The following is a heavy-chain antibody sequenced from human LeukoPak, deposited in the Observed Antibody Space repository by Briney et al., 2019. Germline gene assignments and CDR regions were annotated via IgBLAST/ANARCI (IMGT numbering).Heavy chain of an antibody. CDR2: LNEDGGYT. Sequence: GGSLRLSCAASGFTFSIYAMSWVRQAPGKGLAWVSGLNEDGGYTYYADSVKGRFTISRDNSKNTLYPQMNSLRAEDTAVYYCARDPYDSSGYYLLGGNWGQGTLVTVSS. D-gene: IGHD3-22*01. CDR1: GFTFSIYA. J-gene: IGHJ4*02. CDR3: ARDPYDSSGYYLLGGN. V-gene: IGHV3-23*01.